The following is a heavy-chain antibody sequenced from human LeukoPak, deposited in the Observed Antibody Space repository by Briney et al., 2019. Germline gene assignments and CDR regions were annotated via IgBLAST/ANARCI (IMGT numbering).Heavy chain of an antibody. CDR1: GYTFTGYY. Sequence: ASVKVSCKASGYTFTGYYMHWVRQAPGQGLEWMGWINPNSGGTNYAQKLQGRVTMTRDTSISTAYMELSRLRSDDTAVYYCAIAGYSSSWYLNYWGQGTLVTVSS. CDR3: AIAGYSSSWYLNY. J-gene: IGHJ4*02. D-gene: IGHD6-13*01. V-gene: IGHV1-2*02. CDR2: INPNSGGT.